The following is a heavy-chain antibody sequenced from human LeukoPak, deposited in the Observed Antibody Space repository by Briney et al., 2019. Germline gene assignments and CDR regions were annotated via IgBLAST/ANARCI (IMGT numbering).Heavy chain of an antibody. D-gene: IGHD6-13*01. J-gene: IGHJ4*01. CDR2: IHHSGKS. Sequence: SETLSLTCTVPGDSITGHYWSWIRQPPGKGLEWIGYIHHSGKSNFNPSLKSRVTMSTDTSRNQLSLELTSVTAADTAIYYCARDHSSSYHYFDSWGHGALVTVSS. CDR3: ARDHSSSYHYFDS. V-gene: IGHV4-59*11. CDR1: GDSITGHY.